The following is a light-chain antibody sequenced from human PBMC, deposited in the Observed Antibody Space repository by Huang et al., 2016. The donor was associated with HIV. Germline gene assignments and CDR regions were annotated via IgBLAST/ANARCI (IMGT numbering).Light chain of an antibody. Sequence: DIQMTQSPSTLSASVGDRVTITCRASQNISTWLAWYQQKPGRAPKLLIYEASSLESGVPSRFSGSGSGTEFSLTISSLQPNNFATYFCQQYRSYPYTFGQGTKLEIK. CDR1: QNISTW. V-gene: IGKV1-5*01. J-gene: IGKJ2*01. CDR2: EAS. CDR3: QQYRSYPYT.